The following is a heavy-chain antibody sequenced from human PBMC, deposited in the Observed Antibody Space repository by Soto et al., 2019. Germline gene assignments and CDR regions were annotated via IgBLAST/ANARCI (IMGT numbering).Heavy chain of an antibody. CDR1: GFTFGDYY. J-gene: IGHJ4*02. V-gene: IGHV3-11*01. CDR3: ARAAAARPAAGY. CDR2: ISSSGSST. Sequence: QVQLVESGGGVVKPGGSLRLSCAASGFTFGDYYMSWIRQAPGKGLEWVSYISSSGSSTYYVDSVRGRFTISRDNAKNAHNLQMDSLGAEEAAVYYCARAAAARPAAGYWGQGTLVTVSS. D-gene: IGHD6-13*01.